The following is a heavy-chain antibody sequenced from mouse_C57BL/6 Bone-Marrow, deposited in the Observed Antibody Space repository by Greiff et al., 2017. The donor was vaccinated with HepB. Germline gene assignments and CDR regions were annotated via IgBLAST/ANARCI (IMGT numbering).Heavy chain of an antibody. V-gene: IGHV1-53*01. Sequence: VQLQQPGTELVKPGASVKLSCKASGYTFTSYWMHWVKQRPGQGLEWIGNINPSNGGTNYNEKFKSKATLTVDKSSSTAYMQLSSLTSEDSAVYYCARSGYYGGNYFDYWGQGTTLTVSS. D-gene: IGHD1-1*01. J-gene: IGHJ2*01. CDR2: INPSNGGT. CDR3: ARSGYYGGNYFDY. CDR1: GYTFTSYW.